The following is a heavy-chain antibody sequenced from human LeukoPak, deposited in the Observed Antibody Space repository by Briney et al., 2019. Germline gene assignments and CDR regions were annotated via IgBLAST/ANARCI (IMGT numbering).Heavy chain of an antibody. Sequence: ASVKVSCKASGGTFISYAISWVRQAPGQGLEWMGGIIPIFGTANYAQKFQGRVTITADESTSTAYMELSSLRSGDTAVYYCARSRVTIFGVVIIYGMDVWGQGTTVTVSS. CDR3: ARSRVTIFGVVIIYGMDV. V-gene: IGHV1-69*13. CDR1: GGTFISYA. CDR2: IIPIFGTA. D-gene: IGHD3-3*01. J-gene: IGHJ6*02.